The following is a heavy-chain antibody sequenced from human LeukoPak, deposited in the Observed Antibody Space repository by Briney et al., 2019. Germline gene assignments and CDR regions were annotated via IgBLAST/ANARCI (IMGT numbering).Heavy chain of an antibody. CDR3: TTERRSSVSSSRFDY. V-gene: IGHV3-15*01. CDR2: VLSKTDGGTT. Sequence: PGGSLRLSCAASGFTFSSAWMTWVRQAPGKRLEWVGRVLSKTDGGTTEYAAPVKGRFTVSRDDSKNTLYLQMNSLKTEDTAVYYCTTERRSSVSSSRFDYWGQGALVTVSS. D-gene: IGHD1-26*01. J-gene: IGHJ4*02. CDR1: GFTFSSAW.